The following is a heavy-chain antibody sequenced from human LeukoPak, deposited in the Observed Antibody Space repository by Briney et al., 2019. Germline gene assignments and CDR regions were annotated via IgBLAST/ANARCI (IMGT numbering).Heavy chain of an antibody. Sequence: GGSLRLSCAASGFTFSSYSMNWVRQAPGRGLEWVSSISSSSSYLYYVDSVKGRFTISRDNAKNSLYLQMNSLRAEDTAVYYCAREDYGDYWGQGTLVTVSS. CDR2: ISSSSSYL. J-gene: IGHJ4*02. CDR3: AREDYGDY. CDR1: GFTFSSYS. V-gene: IGHV3-21*01.